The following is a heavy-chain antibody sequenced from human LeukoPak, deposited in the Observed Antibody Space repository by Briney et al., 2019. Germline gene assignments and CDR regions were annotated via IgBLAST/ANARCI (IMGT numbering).Heavy chain of an antibody. J-gene: IGHJ4*02. D-gene: IGHD3-3*02. Sequence: AASVKVSCKASGGTFSHHVLSWVRQAPGQGLEWMGGIIPILATTNYAQKFQGRVTITADESTNTAYMELSSLRSADTAIYYCARDSPRISDVWSWGQGTLVTVSP. CDR3: ARDSPRISDVWS. CDR1: GGTFSHHV. V-gene: IGHV1-69*13. CDR2: IIPILATT.